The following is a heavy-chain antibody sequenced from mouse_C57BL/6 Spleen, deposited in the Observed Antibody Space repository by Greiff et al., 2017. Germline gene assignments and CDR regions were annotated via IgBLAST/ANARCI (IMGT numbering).Heavy chain of an antibody. CDR1: GYSITSGYY. CDR3: ARAYYYGSSALFAY. J-gene: IGHJ3*01. V-gene: IGHV3-6*01. D-gene: IGHD1-1*01. CDR2: ISYDGSN. Sequence: EVQLQQSGPGLVKPSQSLSLTCSVTGYSITSGYYWNWIRQFPGNKLEWMGYISYDGSNNYNPSLKNRISITRDTSKNQFFLKLNSVTTEDTATYDCARAYYYGSSALFAYWGQGTLVTVSA.